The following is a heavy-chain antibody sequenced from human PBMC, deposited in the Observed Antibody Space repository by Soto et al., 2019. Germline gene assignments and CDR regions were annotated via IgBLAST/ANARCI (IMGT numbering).Heavy chain of an antibody. D-gene: IGHD3-3*01. CDR3: ARVRDWFDP. CDR2: IDHSGYT. V-gene: IGHV4-34*01. Sequence: SETLSLTCTVSGGSISSGYYWNWIRQPPGKGLEWIGEIDHSGYTNYNPSLKSRVTISVDTSKNQFSLRLTSVTAADTAVYYCARVRDWFDPWGQGTLVTVSS. CDR1: GGSISSGYY. J-gene: IGHJ5*02.